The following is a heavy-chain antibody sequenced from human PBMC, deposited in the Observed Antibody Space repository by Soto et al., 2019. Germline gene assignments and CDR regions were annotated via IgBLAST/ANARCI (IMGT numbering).Heavy chain of an antibody. CDR3: ASITSLGYCSGGSCYYY. J-gene: IGHJ4*02. D-gene: IGHD2-15*01. CDR2: IKQDGSEK. V-gene: IGHV3-7*01. Sequence: GSLRLSCAASGFTFSSYWMSWVRQAPGKGLEWVANIKQDGSEKYYVDSVKGRFTISRDNAKNSLYPQMNSLRAEDTAVYYCASITSLGYCSGGSCYYYWGQGTLVTVSS. CDR1: GFTFSSYW.